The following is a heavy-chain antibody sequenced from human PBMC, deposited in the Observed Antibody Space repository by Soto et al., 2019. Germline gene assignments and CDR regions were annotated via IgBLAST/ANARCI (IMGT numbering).Heavy chain of an antibody. Sequence: TLSLTCAVSVGSISSGGYSWSWILRPPGKGLEWIGYIYHSGSTYYNPSLKSRVTISVDRSKNQFSLKLSSVTAADTAVYYCARDNNYYDSSGYFDYWGQGTLVTVSS. CDR3: ARDNNYYDSSGYFDY. CDR1: VGSISSGGYS. CDR2: IYHSGST. J-gene: IGHJ4*02. D-gene: IGHD3-22*01. V-gene: IGHV4-30-2*01.